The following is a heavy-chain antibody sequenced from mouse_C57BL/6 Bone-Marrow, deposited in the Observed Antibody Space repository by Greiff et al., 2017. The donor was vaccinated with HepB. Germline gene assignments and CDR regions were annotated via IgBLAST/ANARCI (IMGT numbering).Heavy chain of an antibody. J-gene: IGHJ4*01. D-gene: IGHD1-1*01. Sequence: EVQLQESGPELVKPGASVKIPCKASGYTFTDYNMDWVKQSHGKSLEWIGDINPNNGGTIYNQKFKGKATLTVDKSSSTAYMALRSLTSEDTAVYYCARRVSDSSYGYAMDYWGQGTSVTVSS. CDR2: INPNNGGT. CDR3: ARRVSDSSYGYAMDY. V-gene: IGHV1-18*01. CDR1: GYTFTDYN.